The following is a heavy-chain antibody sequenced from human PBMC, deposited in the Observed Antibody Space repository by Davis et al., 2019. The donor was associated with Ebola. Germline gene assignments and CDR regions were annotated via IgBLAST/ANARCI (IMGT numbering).Heavy chain of an antibody. J-gene: IGHJ4*02. CDR1: GFTFSSYE. Sequence: GESLKISCAASGFTFSSYEMNWVRQAPGKGLEWVSYISSSGSTIYYADSVKGRFTISRDNAKNSLYLQMNSLRAEDTAVYYCARSVVPAAIGGWYFDYWGQGTLVTVSS. V-gene: IGHV3-48*03. CDR2: ISSSGSTI. CDR3: ARSVVPAAIGGWYFDY. D-gene: IGHD2-2*02.